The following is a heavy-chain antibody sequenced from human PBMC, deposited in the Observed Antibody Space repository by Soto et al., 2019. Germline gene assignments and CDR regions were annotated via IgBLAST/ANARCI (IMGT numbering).Heavy chain of an antibody. V-gene: IGHV4-34*01. CDR1: GGSFSGYY. CDR2: INHSGST. D-gene: IGHD1-7*01. CDR3: ARGLMRYNWNYVYYFDY. J-gene: IGHJ4*02. Sequence: SETLSLTCAVYGGSFSGYYWSWIRQPPGKGLEWIGEINHSGSTNYNPSLKSRVTISVDTSKNQFSLKLSSVTAADTAVYYCARGLMRYNWNYVYYFDYWGQGTLVTVSS.